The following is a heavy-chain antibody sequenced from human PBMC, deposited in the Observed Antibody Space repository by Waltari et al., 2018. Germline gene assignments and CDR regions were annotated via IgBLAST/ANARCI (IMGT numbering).Heavy chain of an antibody. Sequence: EVQQVQSGAEAKKHGESLKISCTGSGYSFTSYWIGWVRQMPGKGQEWMGIIYPGDSDTRYIPSFQGQVTISADKSISTAYLHWSSLKASDTAMYYCARRVGYCSSTSCLSLWYVDLWGRGTLVTVSS. CDR1: GYSFTSYW. V-gene: IGHV5-51*01. CDR2: IYPGDSDT. J-gene: IGHJ2*01. CDR3: ARRVGYCSSTSCLSLWYVDL. D-gene: IGHD2-2*01.